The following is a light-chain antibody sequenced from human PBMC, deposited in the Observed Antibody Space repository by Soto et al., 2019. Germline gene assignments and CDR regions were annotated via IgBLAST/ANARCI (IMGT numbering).Light chain of an antibody. CDR3: SSYTSSSTLVV. V-gene: IGLV2-14*01. CDR2: DLS. Sequence: QSALTQPASVSGSPGQSITISCTGTSSDVGGYNYVSWYQQHPGKAPKLMIYDLSNRPSGASKRFSGSKSGNTASLTISGLQAEDEADYYCSSYTSSSTLVVFGGGTKLTVL. CDR1: SSDVGGYNY. J-gene: IGLJ2*01.